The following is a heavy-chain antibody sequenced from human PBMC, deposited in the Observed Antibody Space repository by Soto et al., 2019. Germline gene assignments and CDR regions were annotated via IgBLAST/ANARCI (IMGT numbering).Heavy chain of an antibody. Sequence: ASVKVSCKVSGYTLTESSMHWVRQAPGKGLEWMGGFDPREGDIIYAQKFQVRVTMTEDTSTDTAYMELRSLRSDDTAVYYCAREGGYCGGDCYSGMSDYWGQGTLVTVSS. CDR1: GYTLTESS. V-gene: IGHV1-24*01. CDR2: FDPREGDI. CDR3: AREGGYCGGDCYSGMSDY. J-gene: IGHJ4*02. D-gene: IGHD2-21*01.